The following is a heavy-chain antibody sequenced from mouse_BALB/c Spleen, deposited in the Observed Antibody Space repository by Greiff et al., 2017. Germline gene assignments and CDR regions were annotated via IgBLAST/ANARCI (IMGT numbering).Heavy chain of an antibody. J-gene: IGHJ2*01. CDR2: ISYSGST. D-gene: IGHD3-3*01. CDR1: GYSITSDYA. Sequence: DVQLQESGPGLVKPSQSLSLTCTVTGYSITSDYAWNWIRQFPGNKLEWMGYISYSGSTSYNPSLKSRISITRDTSKNQFFLQLNSVTTEDTATYYCARGDWDYWGQGTTLTVSS. CDR3: ARGDWDY. V-gene: IGHV3-2*02.